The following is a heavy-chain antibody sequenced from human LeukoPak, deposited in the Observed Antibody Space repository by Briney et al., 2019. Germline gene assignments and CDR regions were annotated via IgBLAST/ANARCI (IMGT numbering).Heavy chain of an antibody. J-gene: IGHJ4*02. Sequence: GGSLRLSCAASGFTFSSYAMHWVRQAPGKGLEWVAVISYDGSNKYYADSVKGRFTISRDNSKNTLYLQMNSLRAEDTAVYYCARDYDTAMVSTLFDYWGQGTLVTVSS. CDR3: ARDYDTAMVSTLFDY. V-gene: IGHV3-30*04. CDR2: ISYDGSNK. D-gene: IGHD5-18*01. CDR1: GFTFSSYA.